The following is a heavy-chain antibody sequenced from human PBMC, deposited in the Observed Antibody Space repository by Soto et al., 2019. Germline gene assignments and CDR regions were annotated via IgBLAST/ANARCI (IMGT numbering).Heavy chain of an antibody. V-gene: IGHV3-23*01. CDR2: ISGSGGST. CDR1: GFTFSSYA. D-gene: IGHD3-3*01. J-gene: IGHJ4*02. Sequence: EVQLLESGGGLVQPGGSPRLSCAASGFTFSSYAMSWVRQAPGKGLEWVSAISGSGGSTYYADSVKGRFTISRDNSKNTLYLQMNSLRAEDTAVYYCAKDGPITIFGVVIYYFDYWGQGTLVTVSS. CDR3: AKDGPITIFGVVIYYFDY.